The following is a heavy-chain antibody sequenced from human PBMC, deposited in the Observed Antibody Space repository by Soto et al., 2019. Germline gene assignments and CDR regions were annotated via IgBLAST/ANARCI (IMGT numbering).Heavy chain of an antibody. D-gene: IGHD7-27*01. J-gene: IGHJ3*02. CDR3: AKDLGHGGRGAFDI. V-gene: IGHV3-30*18. CDR2: ISYDGSNK. Sequence: ESGGGVVQPGRSLRLSCAASGFTFSFYGMHWVRQAPGKGLGWVAVISYDGSNKYYADSVKGRFTISRDNSKNTLYLQMNSLRAEDTAVYYCAKDLGHGGRGAFDIWGQGTMVTVSS. CDR1: GFTFSFYG.